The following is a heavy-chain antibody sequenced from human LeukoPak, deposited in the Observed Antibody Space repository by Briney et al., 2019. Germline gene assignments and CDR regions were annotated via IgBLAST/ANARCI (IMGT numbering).Heavy chain of an antibody. V-gene: IGHV3-74*01. CDR3: ASMRYYDSS. CDR1: GFTVSNNY. D-gene: IGHD3-22*01. CDR2: ISPDGGGT. Sequence: PGGSLRLSCAASGFTVSNNYMSWVRQAPGKGLVWVSHISPDGGGTNYADSVQGRFTISRDNAKNTLYLQMNSLRVEDTAIYYCASMRYYDSSWGQGTLVTVSS. J-gene: IGHJ1*01.